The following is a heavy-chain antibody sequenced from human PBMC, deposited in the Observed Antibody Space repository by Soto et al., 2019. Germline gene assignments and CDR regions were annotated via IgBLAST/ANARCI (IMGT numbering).Heavy chain of an antibody. CDR2: ISASSGST. D-gene: IGHD2-2*01. J-gene: IGHJ4*02. CDR3: AKVGVRGYCHTTSCYCDY. V-gene: IGHV3-23*01. CDR1: GFTFSSYG. Sequence: GGSLRLSCAASGFTFSSYGMSWVRQAPGKGLEWVSTISASSGSTYYADSVKGRFTISRDNSKKMLYLQMNSLRAEDTAVYYCAKVGVRGYCHTTSCYCDYWGQGTLVTVSS.